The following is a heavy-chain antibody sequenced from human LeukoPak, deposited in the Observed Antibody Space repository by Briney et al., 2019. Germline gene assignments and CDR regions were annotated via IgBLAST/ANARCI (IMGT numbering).Heavy chain of an antibody. CDR3: ARVLGHYYGSGSYLYVDALDI. Sequence: PGGSLRLSCAASGFTFSTYSFNWVRQAPGKGLEWVSYISSSSSTIFYADSVKGRFTISRDNAKNSVYLQMNSLRAEDTAVYYCARVLGHYYGSGSYLYVDALDIWGQGTMVTASS. CDR2: ISSSSSTI. CDR1: GFTFSTYS. V-gene: IGHV3-48*04. J-gene: IGHJ3*02. D-gene: IGHD3-10*01.